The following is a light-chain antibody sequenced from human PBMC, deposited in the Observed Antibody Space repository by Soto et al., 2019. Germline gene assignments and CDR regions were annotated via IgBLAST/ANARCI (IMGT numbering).Light chain of an antibody. Sequence: DIVMTQSPLSLPVTPGEPASISCRSSQSLLHSNGYNYLDWYLQKPGQSPQLLIYLGSSRASGVPDRFSGSGSGKDFTLKISRVEAEDVGVYYCMQALQTPSTFGQGTKLEIK. J-gene: IGKJ2*02. CDR3: MQALQTPST. V-gene: IGKV2-28*01. CDR2: LGS. CDR1: QSLLHSNGYNY.